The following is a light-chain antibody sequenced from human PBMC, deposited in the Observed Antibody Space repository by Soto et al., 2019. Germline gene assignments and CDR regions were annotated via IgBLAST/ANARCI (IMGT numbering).Light chain of an antibody. J-gene: IGLJ1*01. Sequence: QSVLPHPASVSWSPGDSITISCTGTSSDVGNGQYVSWYQQCPGKAPKLMIYEVSNRPSGVSNRFSASKSGNTASLTISGLQAEEEGDYYCSSYTASSNFVFGTGTKVTVL. CDR2: EVS. CDR1: SSDVGNGQY. CDR3: SSYTASSNFV. V-gene: IGLV2-14*01.